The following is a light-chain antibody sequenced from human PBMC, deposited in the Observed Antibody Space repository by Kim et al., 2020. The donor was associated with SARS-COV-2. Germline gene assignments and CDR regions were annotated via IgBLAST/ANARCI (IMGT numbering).Light chain of an antibody. Sequence: ASVKLTCTRSSGHSSYAIAWHQQQPEKGPRYLMKLNSDGSHSKGDGIPDRFSGSSSGAERYLTISSLQSEDEADYHCQTWGTGIWVFGGGTQLTVL. CDR1: SGHSSYA. J-gene: IGLJ3*02. CDR3: QTWGTGIWV. CDR2: LNSDGSH. V-gene: IGLV4-69*01.